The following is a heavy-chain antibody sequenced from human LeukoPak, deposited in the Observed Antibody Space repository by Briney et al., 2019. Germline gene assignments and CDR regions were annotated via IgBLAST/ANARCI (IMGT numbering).Heavy chain of an antibody. V-gene: IGHV3-53*01. CDR3: ARRAGAYSHPYDY. D-gene: IGHD4/OR15-4a*01. CDR1: GFTVSSNS. Sequence: GGSLRLSCTVSGFTVSSNSMSWVRQAPGKGLEWVSFIYSGGNTHYSDSLKGRFTVSRDNSKNTLYLQMNSLRVEDTAVYYCARRAGAYSHPYDYWGQGTLVTVSS. CDR2: IYSGGNT. J-gene: IGHJ4*02.